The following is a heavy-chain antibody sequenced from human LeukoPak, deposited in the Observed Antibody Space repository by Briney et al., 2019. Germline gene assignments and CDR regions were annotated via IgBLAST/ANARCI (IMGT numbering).Heavy chain of an antibody. D-gene: IGHD5-18*01. CDR1: GFTFSDYY. Sequence: TGGSLRLSCAASGFTFSDYYMSWIRQAPGKGLEWVSYISSSGSTIYYAASVKGRFTISRDNAKNSLYLQMNSLRAEDTAVYYCASESYSYGLYFDYWGQGTLVTVSS. CDR3: ASESYSYGLYFDY. J-gene: IGHJ4*02. CDR2: ISSSGSTI. V-gene: IGHV3-11*01.